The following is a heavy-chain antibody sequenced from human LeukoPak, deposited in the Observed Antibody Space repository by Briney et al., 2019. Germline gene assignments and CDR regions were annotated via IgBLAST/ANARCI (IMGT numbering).Heavy chain of an antibody. CDR3: ARVDCSGGSCYYFDY. Sequence: SETLSLTCTVSGGSISSGDYYWSWIRQPPGQGLEWIGYIYYSGSTYYNPSLKSRVTISVDTSKNQFSLKLSSVTAADTAVYYCARVDCSGGSCYYFDYWGQGTLVTVSS. D-gene: IGHD2-15*01. V-gene: IGHV4-30-4*01. J-gene: IGHJ4*02. CDR1: GGSISSGDYY. CDR2: IYYSGST.